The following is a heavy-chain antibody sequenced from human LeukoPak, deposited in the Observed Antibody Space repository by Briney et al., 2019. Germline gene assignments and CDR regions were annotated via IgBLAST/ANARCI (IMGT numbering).Heavy chain of an antibody. CDR3: AKAGSGWYAPY. Sequence: PGGSLRLSCAASGFTFSSYWMHWVRQAPGKGLVWVSRINSDGSSTSHADSVKGRFTISRDNAKNTLSLQMNSLRVEDTAVYYCAKAGSGWYAPYWGQGTLVTVSS. V-gene: IGHV3-74*01. CDR1: GFTFSSYW. CDR2: INSDGSST. D-gene: IGHD6-19*01. J-gene: IGHJ4*02.